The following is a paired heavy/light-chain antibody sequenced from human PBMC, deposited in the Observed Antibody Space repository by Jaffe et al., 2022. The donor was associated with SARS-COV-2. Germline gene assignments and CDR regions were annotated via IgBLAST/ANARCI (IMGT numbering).Heavy chain of an antibody. CDR1: GGSISSSSYY. CDR2: IHYSGST. CDR3: ARQEDYYDSRGYIDN. V-gene: IGHV4-39*01. Sequence: QLQLQESGPGLVKTSETLSLTCAVSGGSISSSSYYWGWIRQPPGKGLEWIGIIHYSGSTYYNPSLKSRVTISVDTSKNQFSLKVRSVTAADTAVYYCARQEDYYDSRGYIDNWGQGTLVTVSS. J-gene: IGHJ4*02. D-gene: IGHD3-22*01.
Light chain of an antibody. Sequence: EIVLTQSPDTLSVSPGERATLSCRASQRVNSHYLAWYQQKPGQAPRLLIYGTSSRATGIPDRFSGSGSGTDFTLTINRLGPEDFAVYICQQYASSPWTFGQGTKVEIK. CDR2: GTS. J-gene: IGKJ1*01. V-gene: IGKV3-20*01. CDR3: QQYASSPWT. CDR1: QRVNSHY.